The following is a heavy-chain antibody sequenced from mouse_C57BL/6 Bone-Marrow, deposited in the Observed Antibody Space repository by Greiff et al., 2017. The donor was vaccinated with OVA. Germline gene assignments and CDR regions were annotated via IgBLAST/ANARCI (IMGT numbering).Heavy chain of an antibody. V-gene: IGHV14-4*01. CDR2: IDPENGDT. CDR1: GFNIKDDY. J-gene: IGHJ1*03. CDR3: TTLTGTGYFDV. Sequence: QLQPSGAALVRPGASVKLSCTASGFNIKDDYMHWVKQRPEQGLEWIGWIDPENGDTEYASKFQGKATITADTSSNTAYLQLSSLTSEDTAVYYCTTLTGTGYFDVWGTGTTVTVSS. D-gene: IGHD4-1*01.